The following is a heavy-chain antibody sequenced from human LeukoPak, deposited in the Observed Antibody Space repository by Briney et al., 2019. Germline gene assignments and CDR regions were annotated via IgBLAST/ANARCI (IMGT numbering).Heavy chain of an antibody. J-gene: IGHJ6*03. CDR1: GFIFRNYA. CDR3: ARGDDFWSGYYLTSDDYYMDV. D-gene: IGHD3-3*01. V-gene: IGHV3-21*01. Sequence: GGSLRLSCAVSGFIFRNYAMSWVRQAPRKGLEWVSSISSSSNYIYYADSVKGRFTISRDSAKNSVYLQMNSLRAEDTAVYYCARGDDFWSGYYLTSDDYYMDVWGKGTTVTVS. CDR2: ISSSSNYI.